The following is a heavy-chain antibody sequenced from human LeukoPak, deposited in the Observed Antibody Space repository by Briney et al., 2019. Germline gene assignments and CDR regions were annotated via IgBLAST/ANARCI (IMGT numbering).Heavy chain of an antibody. Sequence: GGSLRLSCAASGFTFSSYGMHWVRQAPGKGLEWVAVIWYDESNKYYADSVKGRFTISRDNSKNTLYLQMNSLRAEDTAMYYCARLRYGSANFDHWGQGTLVTVSS. CDR2: IWYDESNK. V-gene: IGHV3-33*01. J-gene: IGHJ4*02. D-gene: IGHD3-10*01. CDR3: ARLRYGSANFDH. CDR1: GFTFSSYG.